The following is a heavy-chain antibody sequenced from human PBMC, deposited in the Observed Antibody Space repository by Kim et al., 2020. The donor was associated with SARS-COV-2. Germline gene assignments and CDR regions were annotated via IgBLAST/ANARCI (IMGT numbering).Heavy chain of an antibody. V-gene: IGHV4-30-4*01. CDR2: TYYSGVT. CDR3: ARTHKHYVSWYAP. Sequence: SETLSLTCNVSGGSMNSDGTCWGWIRQSPGKGLEWIGYTYYSGVTLYNPSLKSRLTISVDKSNNQFSLTLSSVTAADTAVYYCARTHKHYVSWYAPWGPGTLVTV. J-gene: IGHJ5*02. CDR1: GGSMNSDGTC. D-gene: IGHD3-16*01.